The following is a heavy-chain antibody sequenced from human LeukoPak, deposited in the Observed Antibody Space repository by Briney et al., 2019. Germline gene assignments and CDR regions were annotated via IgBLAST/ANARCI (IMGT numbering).Heavy chain of an antibody. V-gene: IGHV4-4*07. D-gene: IGHD3-10*01. CDR2: IYTSGST. Sequence: SETLSLTCTVSGGSISSYYWSWIRQPAGKGLEWIGRIYTSGSTNYNPSLKSRVTMSVDTSKNQFSLKLSSVTAADTAVYYCARDHGGITMVRGVIKDDAFDIWGQGRMVTVSS. CDR1: GGSISSYY. J-gene: IGHJ3*02. CDR3: ARDHGGITMVRGVIKDDAFDI.